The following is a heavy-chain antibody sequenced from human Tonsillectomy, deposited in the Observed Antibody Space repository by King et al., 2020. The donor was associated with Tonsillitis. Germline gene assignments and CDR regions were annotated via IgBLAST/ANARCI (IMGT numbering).Heavy chain of an antibody. J-gene: IGHJ6*03. CDR2: IWYDGRNK. Sequence: QVQLVESGGGVVQPGRSLRLSCAASGFTFSSYAMHWVRQAPGKGLEWVAVIWYDGRNKYYADSVKGRFTISRDNSKNTLYLQMKTLRAEDTAVYYCASSAGTFSYYYYMDVWGKGTTVTVSS. CDR1: GFTFSSYA. CDR3: ASSAGTFSYYYYMDV. V-gene: IGHV3-33*08. D-gene: IGHD6-13*01.